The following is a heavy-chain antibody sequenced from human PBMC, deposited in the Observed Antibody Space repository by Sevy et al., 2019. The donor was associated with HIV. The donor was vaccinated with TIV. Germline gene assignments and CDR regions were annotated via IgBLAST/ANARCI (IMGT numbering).Heavy chain of an antibody. CDR2: IGTAGDP. Sequence: GGSLGLSCAASGFTFSSYDMHWVRQATGKGLEWVSAIGTAGDPYYPGSVKGRFTISRENAKNSLYLQMNSLRAGDTAVYYCAREDSSGAFDIWGQGTMVTVSS. CDR3: AREDSSGAFDI. CDR1: GFTFSSYD. D-gene: IGHD3-10*01. J-gene: IGHJ3*02. V-gene: IGHV3-13*05.